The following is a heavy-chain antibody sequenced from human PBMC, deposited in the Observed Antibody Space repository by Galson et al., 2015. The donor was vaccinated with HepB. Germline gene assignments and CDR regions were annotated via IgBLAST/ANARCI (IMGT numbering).Heavy chain of an antibody. J-gene: IGHJ4*02. V-gene: IGHV1-24*01. CDR3: ATRQKDPLKGYCSNGVCDEEV. Sequence: SVKVSCKVSGYTLTELSMHWVRQAPGKGLEWMGGFDPDDGNKIYAQKFQGRVTMTEDTSTDTAYMELSSLRSEDTAVYYCATRQKDPLKGYCSNGVCDEEVWGQGTLVTVSS. CDR2: FDPDDGNK. D-gene: IGHD2-8*01. CDR1: GYTLTELS.